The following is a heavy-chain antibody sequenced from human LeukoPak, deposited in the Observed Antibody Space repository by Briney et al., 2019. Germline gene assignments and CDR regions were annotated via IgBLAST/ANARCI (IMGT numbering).Heavy chain of an antibody. V-gene: IGHV3-23*01. Sequence: GGSLRLSCAASGFTFSTYAMTWVRQAPGKGLEWVPGISTSGDRTYYADSVKGRFTISRDNSKNTLYLQMNSLRAEDTAEYYCARCAVGTSCCTAVDYWGQGTLVTVSS. CDR1: GFTFSTYA. CDR3: ARCAVGTSCCTAVDY. CDR2: ISTSGDRT. J-gene: IGHJ4*02. D-gene: IGHD1-26*01.